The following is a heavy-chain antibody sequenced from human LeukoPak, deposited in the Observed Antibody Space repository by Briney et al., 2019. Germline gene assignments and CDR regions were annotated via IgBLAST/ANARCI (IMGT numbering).Heavy chain of an antibody. CDR3: TRYYYDGSGYNEAFDV. D-gene: IGHD3-22*01. J-gene: IGHJ3*01. Sequence: PGGSLRLSCGVSGFSFIDHYMDWVRQSPEKGLEWVGRSRNQAHSYTTEYAPSVKDRFIISRDTSRNSLYLQMNSLKTEDTAVYYCTRYYYDGSGYNEAFDVWGQGTMVSVSS. CDR1: GFSFIDHY. V-gene: IGHV3-72*01. CDR2: SRNQAHSYTT.